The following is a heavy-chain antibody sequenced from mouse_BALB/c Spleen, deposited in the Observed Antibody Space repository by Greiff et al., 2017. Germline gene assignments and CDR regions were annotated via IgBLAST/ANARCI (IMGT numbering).Heavy chain of an antibody. CDR3: ARDYYAAWFAY. CDR1: GYTFTRYT. CDR2: INPSSGYT. Sequence: VQLQQSGAELARPGASVKMSCKASGYTFTRYTMHWVKQRPGQGLEWIGYINPSSGYTNYNQKFKDKATLTADKSSSTAYMQLSSLTSEDSAVYYCARDYYAAWFAYWGQGTLVTVSA. V-gene: IGHV1-4*01. J-gene: IGHJ3*01. D-gene: IGHD1-1*01.